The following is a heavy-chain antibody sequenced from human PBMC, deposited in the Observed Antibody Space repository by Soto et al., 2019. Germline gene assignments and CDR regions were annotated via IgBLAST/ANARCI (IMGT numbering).Heavy chain of an antibody. CDR3: ARAHYYGSGTYMDV. CDR2: INHSGST. J-gene: IGHJ6*03. Sequence: PSETLSLTCGVYGGSFSGYYWSWIRQPPGKGLEWIGEINHSGSTNYNPSLKSRVTISVDTSKNQFSLKLSSVTAADTAVYYCARAHYYGSGTYMDVWGKGTTVTVS. D-gene: IGHD3-10*01. CDR1: GGSFSGYY. V-gene: IGHV4-34*01.